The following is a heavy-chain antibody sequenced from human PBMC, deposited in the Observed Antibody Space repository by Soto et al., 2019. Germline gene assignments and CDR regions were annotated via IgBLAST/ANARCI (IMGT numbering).Heavy chain of an antibody. V-gene: IGHV4-38-2*01. CDR1: GYFISNGYH. J-gene: IGHJ4*02. Sequence: SETLSLTCAVSGYFISNGYHWGWIRQSPGKGLEWIGSVYHSGTTYYNSSLKRRVTISVDTSKNQFSLRLNSVTTADTAVYYCAKGNYRGNIYAYDYWGQGALVTVS. CDR2: VYHSGTT. D-gene: IGHD5-18*01. CDR3: AKGNYRGNIYAYDY.